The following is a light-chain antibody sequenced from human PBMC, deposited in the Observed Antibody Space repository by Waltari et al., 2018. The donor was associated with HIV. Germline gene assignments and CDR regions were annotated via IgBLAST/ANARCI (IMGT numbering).Light chain of an antibody. CDR1: ALPKKY. Sequence: SYEFTQPPSVSVSPGQTARITCSGDALPKKYTYCYQQTSGQAPVLVIYEDTKRPSGIPERFSGSRSGTMATLTISRAQVEDEADYYCFSTDISGEHKRLFGGGTALTVL. CDR3: FSTDISGEHKRL. V-gene: IGLV3-10*01. CDR2: EDT. J-gene: IGLJ2*01.